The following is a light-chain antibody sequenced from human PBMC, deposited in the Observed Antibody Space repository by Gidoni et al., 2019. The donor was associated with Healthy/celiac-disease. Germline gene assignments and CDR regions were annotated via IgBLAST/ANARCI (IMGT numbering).Light chain of an antibody. CDR1: QSISSY. J-gene: IGKJ2*04. CDR2: AAS. CDR3: QQSYSTPCS. Sequence: IQMTPPPSSLSASVGDRVTITCRASQSISSYLNWYQQKPGKAPKVLIYAASSLQSGVPSRFSGSGSGSDFTLTISSLQPEDFATYYCQQSYSTPCSFGQGTKLEIK. V-gene: IGKV1-39*01.